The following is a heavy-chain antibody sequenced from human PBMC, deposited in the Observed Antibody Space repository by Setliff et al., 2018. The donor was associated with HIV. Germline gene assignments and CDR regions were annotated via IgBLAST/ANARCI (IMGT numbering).Heavy chain of an antibody. CDR1: GGSISSGGYY. CDR2: IYYSGST. Sequence: SETLSLTCTVSGGSISSGGYYWSWIRQHPGKGLEWIGYIYYSGSTYYNPSLKSRVTISVDTSKNQFSLKLSSVTAADTAVYYCARVTSAHPTYYYYFMDVWGKGTTVTVS. V-gene: IGHV4-31*03. CDR3: ARVTSAHPTYYYYFMDV. D-gene: IGHD6-25*01. J-gene: IGHJ6*03.